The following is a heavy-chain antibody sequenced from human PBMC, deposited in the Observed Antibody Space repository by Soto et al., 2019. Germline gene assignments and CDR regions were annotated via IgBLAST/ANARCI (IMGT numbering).Heavy chain of an antibody. J-gene: IGHJ4*02. D-gene: IGHD3-22*01. Sequence: QVQLQESGPGLVKPSQTLSLTCTVSGGSISSGGYYWSWIRQHPGKGLEWIGYIYYSGGTYYNPSLKSRVTISVRTSKNQYSLKLSSVTAADTAVYYCARGGYYDSSGYYHEPFYFDYWGQGTLVTVSS. CDR1: GGSISSGGYY. CDR2: IYYSGGT. CDR3: ARGGYYDSSGYYHEPFYFDY. V-gene: IGHV4-31*03.